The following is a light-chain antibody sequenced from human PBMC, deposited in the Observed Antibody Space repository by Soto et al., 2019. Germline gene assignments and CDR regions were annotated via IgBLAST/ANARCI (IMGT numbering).Light chain of an antibody. V-gene: IGKV3-15*01. CDR3: QQYNDWPLFT. CDR2: GAS. J-gene: IGKJ5*01. Sequence: EIVMTQSPATLSVSPGETATLSCRASQSVSSYLAWYQQKPGQAPRLLIYGASTRATGIPARFSGSGSGTEFTLTISGLQSEDVAVYSCQQYNDWPLFTFGQGTRLDFK. CDR1: QSVSSY.